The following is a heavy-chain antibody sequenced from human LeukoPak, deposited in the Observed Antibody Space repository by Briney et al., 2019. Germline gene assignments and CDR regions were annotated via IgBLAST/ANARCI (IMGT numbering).Heavy chain of an antibody. CDR2: INPNSGGT. V-gene: IGHV1-2*02. CDR1: GYTFTGYY. Sequence: ASVKVSCKASGYTFTGYYMHWVRQAPGQGLEWMGWINPNSGGTNYAQKFQGRVTMTRDTSISTAYMEVSRLRSDDTAVYYCARLYYYDSSGYYYRAGYFDYWGQGTLVTVSS. CDR3: ARLYYYDSSGYYYRAGYFDY. J-gene: IGHJ4*02. D-gene: IGHD3-22*01.